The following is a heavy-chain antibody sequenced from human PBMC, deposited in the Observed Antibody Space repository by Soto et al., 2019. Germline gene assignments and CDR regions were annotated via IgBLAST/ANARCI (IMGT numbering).Heavy chain of an antibody. CDR2: ISYDGSNK. V-gene: IGHV3-30*18. Sequence: GGSLRLSCAASGFTFGSYCMHWVRQAPGKGLEWVAVISYDGSNKYYADSVKGRFTISRDNSKNTLYLQMNSLRAEDTAVYYCAKAQKLYYYGSGRVFYGMDVWGQGTTVTVSS. J-gene: IGHJ6*02. CDR3: AKAQKLYYYGSGRVFYGMDV. CDR1: GFTFGSYC. D-gene: IGHD3-10*01.